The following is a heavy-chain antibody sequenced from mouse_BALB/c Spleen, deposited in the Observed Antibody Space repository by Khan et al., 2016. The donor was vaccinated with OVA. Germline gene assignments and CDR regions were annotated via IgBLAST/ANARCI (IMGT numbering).Heavy chain of an antibody. CDR1: GFSLTSNG. D-gene: IGHD1-3*01. CDR3: AKLSVFYFDY. J-gene: IGHJ2*01. CDR2: IRGDGSI. V-gene: IGHV2-3*01. Sequence: VQLKQSGPGLVAPSQSLSITCTVSGFSLTSNGVSWVRQPPGKGLEWLGVIRGDGSINYHSVLKSRLSISKDNSKSQVFLKLNSLQTDDTATYFCAKLSVFYFDYWGQGTTLTVSS.